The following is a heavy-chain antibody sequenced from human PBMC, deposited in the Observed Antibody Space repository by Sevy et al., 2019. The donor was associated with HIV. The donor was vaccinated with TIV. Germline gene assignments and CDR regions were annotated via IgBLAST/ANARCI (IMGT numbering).Heavy chain of an antibody. J-gene: IGHJ6*02. CDR3: ARELWYSNYYYYGMDV. CDR2: ISSSGSTI. D-gene: IGHD4-4*01. Sequence: GGSLRLSCAASGFTFSDYYMSWIRQAPGKGLEWVSYISSSGSTIYYADSVKGRFTISRDNAKNSLYRQMNSLRAEDTAVYYCARELWYSNYYYYGMDVWGQGTTVTVSS. CDR1: GFTFSDYY. V-gene: IGHV3-11*01.